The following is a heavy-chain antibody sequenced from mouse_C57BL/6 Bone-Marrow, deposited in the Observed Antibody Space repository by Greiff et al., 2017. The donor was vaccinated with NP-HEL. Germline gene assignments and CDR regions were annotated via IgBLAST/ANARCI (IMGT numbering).Heavy chain of an antibody. D-gene: IGHD1-1*01. CDR2: ISSGSSTI. CDR3: AGEVTTIVDHYCAVGY. V-gene: IGHV5-17*01. CDR1: GFTFSDYG. J-gene: IGHJ4*01. Sequence: EVQGVESGGGLVKPGGSLKLSCAASGFTFSDYGMHWVRQAPEKGLEWVAYISSGSSTIYYAHTVKGRFTFSRANAYNTLFLQMTSLRSEDTAMYYCAGEVTTIVDHYCAVGYWGQGTSVTVSS.